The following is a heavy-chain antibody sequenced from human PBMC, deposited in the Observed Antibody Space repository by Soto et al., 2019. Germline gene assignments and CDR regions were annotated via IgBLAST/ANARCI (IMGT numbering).Heavy chain of an antibody. CDR3: AKATATSGGAFEI. V-gene: IGHV3-23*01. J-gene: IGHJ3*02. Sequence: PGGSLRLSCAVSGFICSSYDMSWVRQAPGKGLEWVSTIPVGGSTHYEDSVKGRFTISRDTSKNTVYLQMNSLTAGDTAFYYCAKATATSGGAFEIYGQGTMVTVSS. D-gene: IGHD1-1*01. CDR1: GFICSSYD. CDR2: IPVGGST.